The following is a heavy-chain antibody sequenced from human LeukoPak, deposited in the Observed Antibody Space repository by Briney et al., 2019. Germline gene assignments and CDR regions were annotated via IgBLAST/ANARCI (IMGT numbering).Heavy chain of an antibody. V-gene: IGHV1-2*02. J-gene: IGHJ4*02. D-gene: IGHD1-26*01. CDR1: GYTFTGYY. Sequence: VASVKVSCEASGYTFTGYYMHWVRQAPGQGLEWMGWINPNSGGTNYAQKFQGRVTMTRDTSISTAYMELSRLRSDDTAVYYCARDFSGGYPFLLFDYWGQGTLVTVSS. CDR3: ARDFSGGYPFLLFDY. CDR2: INPNSGGT.